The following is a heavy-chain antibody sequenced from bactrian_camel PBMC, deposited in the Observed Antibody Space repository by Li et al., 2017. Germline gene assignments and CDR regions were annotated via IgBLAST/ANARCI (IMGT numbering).Heavy chain of an antibody. CDR2: IDKSGGYT. D-gene: IGHD2*01. CDR3: ATSTSFTCSFMRANDYNY. CDR1: GFSVSSDW. Sequence: HVQLVESGGGLVQFGGSLRHSCAASGFSVSSDWMFWVRQAPGKGLEWVSGIDKSGGYTDVADSVKGRFTISQDSAGNTVSLQMSMLKSGDTAIYYCATSTSFTCSFMRANDYNYWGQETQVTVS. V-gene: IGHV3S1*01. J-gene: IGHJ4*01.